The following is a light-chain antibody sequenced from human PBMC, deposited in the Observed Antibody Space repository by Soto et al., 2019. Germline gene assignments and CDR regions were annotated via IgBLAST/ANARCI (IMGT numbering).Light chain of an antibody. CDR2: AAS. V-gene: IGKV1-9*01. CDR3: QQLKSYPFT. CDR1: QAIRSN. Sequence: DIQLTQSPPFLSASVEDRVTIPCRASQAIRSNLAWNKQKPGKAPKLLIYAASTLQSGVPSRFSGSGSGTEFTLTITSLQPEDFATYYCQQLKSYPFTFGPGTKVDIK. J-gene: IGKJ3*01.